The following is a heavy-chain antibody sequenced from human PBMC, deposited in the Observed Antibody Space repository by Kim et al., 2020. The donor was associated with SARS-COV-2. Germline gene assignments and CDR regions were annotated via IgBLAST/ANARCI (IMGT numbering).Heavy chain of an antibody. D-gene: IGHD5-12*01. CDR2: SYHSGST. Sequence: SETLSLTCTVSGGSISSYYWSWIRQPPGKGLEWIGYSYHSGSTNYNPSLKSRVTISVDTSKNQLSLKLSSVTAADTAVYYCGRHIGYSGYEWASFDYWGQGTLVTVSS. J-gene: IGHJ4*02. CDR1: GGSISSYY. V-gene: IGHV4-59*08. CDR3: GRHIGYSGYEWASFDY.